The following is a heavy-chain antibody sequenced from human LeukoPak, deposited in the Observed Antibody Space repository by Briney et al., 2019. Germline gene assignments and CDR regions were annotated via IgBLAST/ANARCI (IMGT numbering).Heavy chain of an antibody. Sequence: GGSLRLSCAASGFTFSSYSMNWVRQAPGKVLEWVSSISSSSSYIYYADSVKGRFTISRDNAKNSLYLQMNSLRAEDTAVYYCARDVGDGYNHQEIDYWGQGTLVTVSS. V-gene: IGHV3-21*01. J-gene: IGHJ4*02. CDR1: GFTFSSYS. D-gene: IGHD5-24*01. CDR2: ISSSSSYI. CDR3: ARDVGDGYNHQEIDY.